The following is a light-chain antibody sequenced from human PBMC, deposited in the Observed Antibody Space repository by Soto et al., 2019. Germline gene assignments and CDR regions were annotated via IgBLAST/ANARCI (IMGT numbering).Light chain of an antibody. Sequence: QSALTQPASVSGSPGQSITISCTGTRSDVARYDLVSWFQQHPGKAPKLMIYEGTKRPSGISDRFSGSSSGNSASLTISGLQAEDEANYYCCSYVGSSSPVRFGGGTKLTVL. V-gene: IGLV2-23*01. CDR1: RSDVARYDL. J-gene: IGLJ2*01. CDR2: EGT. CDR3: CSYVGSSSPVR.